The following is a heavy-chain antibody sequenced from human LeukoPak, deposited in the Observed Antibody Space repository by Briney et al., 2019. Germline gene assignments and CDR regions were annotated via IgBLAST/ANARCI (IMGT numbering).Heavy chain of an antibody. D-gene: IGHD5-18*01. CDR1: GFTFSSYA. Sequence: GGSLRLSCAASGFTFSSYAMHWVRQAPGKGLEWVAVISYDGSNKYYADSVKGRFTISRDNSKNTLYLQMNSLRAEDTAVYYCARVRIQLWSQYDAFDIWGQGTMVTVSS. V-gene: IGHV3-30*04. CDR3: ARVRIQLWSQYDAFDI. CDR2: ISYDGSNK. J-gene: IGHJ3*02.